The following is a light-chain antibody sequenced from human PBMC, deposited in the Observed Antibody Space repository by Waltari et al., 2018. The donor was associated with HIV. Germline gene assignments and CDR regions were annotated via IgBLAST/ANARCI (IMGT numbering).Light chain of an antibody. CDR3: QTWDSGLNAIV. CDR2: END. J-gene: IGLJ2*01. V-gene: IGLV1-51*01. Sequence: QSLLTQPPSVSAAPGQQVTISCSGNTSNIAKNFVSWYRHAPGAAPKLLIFENDHRAAGIPDRFSASTFGASAALTITALQGDDEADYYCQTWDSGLNAIVFGGGTKLTVL. CDR1: TSNIAKNF.